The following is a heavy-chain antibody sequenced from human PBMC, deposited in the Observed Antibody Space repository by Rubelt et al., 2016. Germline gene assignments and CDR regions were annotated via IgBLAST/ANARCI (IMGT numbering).Heavy chain of an antibody. CDR3: AGDLYKGTRWLVAY. Sequence: QVQLVQSGAEVKKPGASVKISCKASGYTFTGYYMHWVRQAPGQGLEWMGWIDPNSGGTNYAQKVQGRVTMTVDTAIGTAYMELSRLRADDMAVDYCAGDLYKGTRWLVAYWGQGTLGSVSS. J-gene: IGHJ4*02. CDR1: GYTFTGYY. V-gene: IGHV1-2*02. D-gene: IGHD6-19*01. CDR2: IDPNSGGT.